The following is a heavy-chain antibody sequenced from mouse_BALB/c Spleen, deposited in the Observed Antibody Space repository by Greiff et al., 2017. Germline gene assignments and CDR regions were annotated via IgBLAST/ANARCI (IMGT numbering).Heavy chain of an antibody. CDR2: IWAGGST. CDR3: ARERGNYDYAMDD. J-gene: IGHJ4*01. CDR1: GFSLTRYG. Sequence: VQLQESGPGLVAPSQSLSLTCTVSGFSLTRYGVPWVRQPPGKGLEWLGVIWAGGSTNYNSALMSRLSISKDNSKSQVFLKMNSLQTNDTAMYYGARERGNYDYAMDDWGQGTSVTGSS. D-gene: IGHD1-1*01. V-gene: IGHV2-9*02.